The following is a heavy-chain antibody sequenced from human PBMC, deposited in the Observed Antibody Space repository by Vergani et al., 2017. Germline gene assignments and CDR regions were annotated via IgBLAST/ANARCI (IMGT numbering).Heavy chain of an antibody. CDR2: IYSGGST. J-gene: IGHJ4*02. CDR1: GFTFSSYS. D-gene: IGHD4-17*01. Sequence: EVQLVESGGGLVKPGGSLRLSCAASGFTFSSYSMNWVRQAPGKGLEWVSVIYSGGSTYYADSVKGRFTISRHNSKNTLYLQMNSLRAEDTAVYYCARGNGDYSPFDYWGQGTLVTVSS. CDR3: ARGNGDYSPFDY. V-gene: IGHV3-53*04.